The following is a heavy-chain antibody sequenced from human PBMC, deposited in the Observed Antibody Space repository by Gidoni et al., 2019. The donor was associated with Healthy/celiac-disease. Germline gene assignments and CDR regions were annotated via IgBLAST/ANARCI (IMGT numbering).Heavy chain of an antibody. Sequence: QLQLQESGPGLVKPSETLSLTCTVSGGSISSSSYYWGWIRQPTGKGLGWIGSIYYSGSTYYNPSLKSRVTISVDTSKNQFSLKLSSVTAADTAVYYCARFKGTYDFWSGYSHNWFDPWGQGTLVTVSS. V-gene: IGHV4-39*01. CDR2: IYYSGST. CDR1: GGSISSSSYY. CDR3: ARFKGTYDFWSGYSHNWFDP. D-gene: IGHD3-3*01. J-gene: IGHJ5*02.